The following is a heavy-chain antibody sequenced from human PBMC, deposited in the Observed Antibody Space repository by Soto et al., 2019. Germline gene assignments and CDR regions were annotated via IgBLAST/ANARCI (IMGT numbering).Heavy chain of an antibody. V-gene: IGHV4-59*08. D-gene: IGHD4-17*01. J-gene: IGHJ6*02. Sequence: QVQLQQSGPRLVKPSETLSLTCTVSSGPDRSHNWGWIRQPPGRGLEWSGYVYYTGDTAYNPPLRGRFTLSADPSTNDISLTLTSVTAADTAVFYCVRQGIDYLHGLVDVWGQGTTVSVSS. CDR1: SGPDRSHN. CDR2: VYYTGDT. CDR3: VRQGIDYLHGLVDV.